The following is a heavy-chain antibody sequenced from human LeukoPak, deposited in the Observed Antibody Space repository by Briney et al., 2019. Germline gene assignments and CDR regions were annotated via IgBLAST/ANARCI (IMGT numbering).Heavy chain of an antibody. CDR1: GFTFSSYA. CDR3: ARDQGKYQLLFPH. D-gene: IGHD2-2*01. V-gene: IGHV3-30-3*01. J-gene: IGHJ4*02. CDR2: ISYDGSNK. Sequence: GGSLRLSCAASGFTFSSYAMHWVRQAPGKGLEWVAVISYDGSNKYYADSVKGRFTISRDNSKNTLYLQMNSLRAEDTAVYYCARDQGKYQLLFPHWGQGTLVTVSS.